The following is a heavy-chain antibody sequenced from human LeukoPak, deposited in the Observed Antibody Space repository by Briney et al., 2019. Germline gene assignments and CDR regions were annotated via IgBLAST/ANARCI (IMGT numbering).Heavy chain of an antibody. D-gene: IGHD2-21*01. CDR2: KYYSGSA. CDR1: GVSLSDGRSY. J-gene: IGHJ3*02. CDR3: ATSYCGSFSCLDDFNM. Sequence: PSETLSLTCNAAGVSLSDGRSYWTWIRQHPGKGLEWIGYKYYSGSAKYNPSLKSRLTISIDTSKNQFSLQLSSVTAADTATYYCATSYCGSFSCLDDFNMWGQVTRVTVSS. V-gene: IGHV4-31*03.